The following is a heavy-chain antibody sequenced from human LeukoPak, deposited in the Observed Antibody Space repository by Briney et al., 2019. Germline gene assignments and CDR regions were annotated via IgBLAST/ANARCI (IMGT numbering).Heavy chain of an antibody. Sequence: GGSLRLFCAASGFTFNSHAMSWVRQAPGKGLEWVSGISGGGGSTYHADFVKGRFTISRDNSKNTLSLPMNSLRVEDTALYYCARDQAYDYVWGSNRYAYWGQGTLVTVSS. D-gene: IGHD3-16*02. CDR1: GFTFNSHA. J-gene: IGHJ4*02. V-gene: IGHV3-23*01. CDR2: ISGGGGST. CDR3: ARDQAYDYVWGSNRYAY.